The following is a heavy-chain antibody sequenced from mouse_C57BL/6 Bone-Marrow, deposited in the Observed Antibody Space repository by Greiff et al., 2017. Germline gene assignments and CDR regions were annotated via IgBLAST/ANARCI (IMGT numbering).Heavy chain of an antibody. CDR3: AREDYDYPYWYFDV. CDR1: GFTFSSYA. CDR2: ISDGGSYT. J-gene: IGHJ1*03. Sequence: EVMLVESGGGLVKPGGSLKLSCAASGFTFSSYAMSWVRQTPEKRLVWVATISDGGSYTYYPDNVKGRFTISRDNAKNNLYLQMSHLKSEDTAMYYCAREDYDYPYWYFDVWGTGTTVTVSS. V-gene: IGHV5-4*01. D-gene: IGHD2-4*01.